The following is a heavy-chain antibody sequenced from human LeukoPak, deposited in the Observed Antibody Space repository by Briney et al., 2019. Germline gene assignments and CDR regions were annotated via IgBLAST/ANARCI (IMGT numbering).Heavy chain of an antibody. D-gene: IGHD3-22*01. J-gene: IGHJ1*01. CDR3: VKGQRYYDSSGYYSIEYFQH. V-gene: IGHV3-21*01. Sequence: PGGSLRLSCAASGFTFSSYSMNWVRQAPGKGLEWVSSISSSSSYIYYAGSVKGRFTISRDNAKNTLYLQMSSLRAEDTAVYYCVKGQRYYDSSGYYSIEYFQHWGQGTLVTVSS. CDR2: ISSSSSYI. CDR1: GFTFSSYS.